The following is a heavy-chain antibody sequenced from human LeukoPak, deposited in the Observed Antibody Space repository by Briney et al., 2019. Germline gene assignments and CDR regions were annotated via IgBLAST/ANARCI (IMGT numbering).Heavy chain of an antibody. CDR3: VKDDGWVQYAN. D-gene: IGHD5-24*01. CDR1: GFTLSSYA. J-gene: IGHJ4*02. CDR2: IRTDGVTT. Sequence: PGGSLRLSCAASGFTLSSYAMSWVRQAPGKGLEWVSGIRTDGVTTYYADSVKGRFIISRDNSQNTVWLQMNSLSAEDAAVYYCVKDDGWVQYANWGQGTLVTVSS. V-gene: IGHV3-23*01.